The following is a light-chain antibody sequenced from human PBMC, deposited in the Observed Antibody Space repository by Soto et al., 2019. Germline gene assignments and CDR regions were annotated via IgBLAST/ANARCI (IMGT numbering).Light chain of an antibody. Sequence: EIVLTQSPATLSLSPGERATLSCRASQSVSSYLAWYQQKPGQAGSLLMSDASNRATGIPARFSGSGSGTDFTLTISSLEPEDFAVYYCQQRSNWPLTFGGGTKVEIK. J-gene: IGKJ4*01. CDR1: QSVSSY. CDR3: QQRSNWPLT. CDR2: DAS. V-gene: IGKV3-11*01.